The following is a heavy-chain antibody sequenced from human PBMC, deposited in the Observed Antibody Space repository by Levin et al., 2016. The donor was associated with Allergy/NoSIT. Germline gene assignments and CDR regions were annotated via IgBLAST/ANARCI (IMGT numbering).Heavy chain of an antibody. Sequence: GGSLRLSCAASGFTFSSYSMNWVRQAPGKGLEWVSSISSSSSYIYYADSVKGRFTISRDNAKNSLYLQMNSLRAEDTAVYYCARAACSGTECYGMDVWGQGTTVTVSS. CDR3: ARAACSGTECYGMDV. V-gene: IGHV3-21*01. J-gene: IGHJ6*02. D-gene: IGHD3-10*02. CDR2: ISSSSSYI. CDR1: GFTFSSYS.